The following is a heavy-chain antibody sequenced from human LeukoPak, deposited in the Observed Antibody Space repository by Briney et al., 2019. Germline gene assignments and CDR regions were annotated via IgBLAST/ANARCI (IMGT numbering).Heavy chain of an antibody. CDR3: ARLLNYYDSSEASFDY. CDR2: IIPIFGTA. J-gene: IGHJ4*02. Sequence: PVKVSCKASGGTFSSYAISWVRQAPGQGLEWMGGIIPIFGTANYAQKFQSRVTITTDESTSTAYMELSSLRSEDTAVYYCARLLNYYDSSEASFDYWGQGTLVTVSS. V-gene: IGHV1-69*05. D-gene: IGHD3-22*01. CDR1: GGTFSSYA.